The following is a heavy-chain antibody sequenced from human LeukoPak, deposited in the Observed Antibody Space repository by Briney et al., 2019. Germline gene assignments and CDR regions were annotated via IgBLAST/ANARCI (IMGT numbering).Heavy chain of an antibody. V-gene: IGHV3-7*01. Sequence: GGSLRLSCAASGFTFGSYWMSWVRQAPGKGLEGVAYIQQNGGGKHYVDSVKGQFTISRDNAKNSLYLQMDNLRAEDTAVYYCARNYFDYWGQGALVTVSS. CDR3: ARNYFDY. CDR2: IQQNGGGK. J-gene: IGHJ4*02. CDR1: GFTFGSYW.